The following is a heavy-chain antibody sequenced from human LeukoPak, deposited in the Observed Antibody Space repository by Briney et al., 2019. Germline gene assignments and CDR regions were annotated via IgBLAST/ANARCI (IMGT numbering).Heavy chain of an antibody. CDR2: ISVFLGNT. Sequence: GASVKVSCQASGYTFGNYGVSWVRQAPGQGFEWMGWISVFLGNTNAAQKFQGRVTMTTDTSTSTAYMELRSLRSDDTAVYFCARDQAHGATHFDHWGQGTLVTVSS. D-gene: IGHD5-24*01. J-gene: IGHJ4*02. CDR3: ARDQAHGATHFDH. CDR1: GYTFGNYG. V-gene: IGHV1-18*01.